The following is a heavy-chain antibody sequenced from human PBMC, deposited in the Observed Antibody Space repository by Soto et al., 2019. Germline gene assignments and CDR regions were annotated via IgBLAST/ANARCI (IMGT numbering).Heavy chain of an antibody. CDR1: GYTFTSYD. CDR3: ARGIKYGAYSRWFDP. CDR2: MNPNSGNT. D-gene: IGHD4-17*01. Sequence: VASVKVSCKASGYTFTSYDINWVRQATGQGLEYLGWMNPNSGNTAYVQKFQGRVTMTWDTSITTAYMELSSLRSEDTAVYFCARGIKYGAYSRWFDPWGQVTLVTVSS. V-gene: IGHV1-8*01. J-gene: IGHJ5*02.